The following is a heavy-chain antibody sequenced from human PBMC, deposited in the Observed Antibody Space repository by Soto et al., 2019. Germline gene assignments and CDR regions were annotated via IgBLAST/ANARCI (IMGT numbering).Heavy chain of an antibody. CDR1: GGSISGYY. CDR3: ARDLWGYCGTDYDPLDV. D-gene: IGHD2-21*02. Sequence: QVQLQESGPGLVKPSETLSLTCTVSGGSISGYYWSWIRQPPGKGLEWIGYMYNTGSTVYNPSFKSRVSISVDTSKNQFSLKLNSVTAADTAVYYCARDLWGYCGTDYDPLDVWGQGTTVTVSS. CDR2: MYNTGST. V-gene: IGHV4-59*01. J-gene: IGHJ6*02.